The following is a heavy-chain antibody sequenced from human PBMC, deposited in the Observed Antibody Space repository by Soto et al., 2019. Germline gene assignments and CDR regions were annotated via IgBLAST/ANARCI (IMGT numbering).Heavy chain of an antibody. CDR3: ARDQGYSRSFDP. CDR2: IYYSGST. V-gene: IGHV4-30-4*01. Sequence: SETLSLTCTVSGGSISSGDYYWSWIRQPPGKGLEWIGYIYYSGSTYYNPSLKSRVTISVDTSKNQFSLKLSSVTAADTAVYYCARDQGYSRSFDPWGQGTLVTVSS. J-gene: IGHJ5*02. D-gene: IGHD6-13*01. CDR1: GGSISSGDYY.